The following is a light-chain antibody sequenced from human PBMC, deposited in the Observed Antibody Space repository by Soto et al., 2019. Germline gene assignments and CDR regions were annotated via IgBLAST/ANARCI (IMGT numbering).Light chain of an antibody. CDR1: QTVLHSPNNKNY. Sequence: DIVMTQSPDSVAVSLGERATINCKSSQTVLHSPNNKNYLAWYQQKPGQPPKLLIYWASTRESGVPDRFSGSGSGTDFPLTISSLQAEDVAVYYCQQYYKTPYTFGQGTKLEIK. CDR3: QQYYKTPYT. CDR2: WAS. J-gene: IGKJ2*01. V-gene: IGKV4-1*01.